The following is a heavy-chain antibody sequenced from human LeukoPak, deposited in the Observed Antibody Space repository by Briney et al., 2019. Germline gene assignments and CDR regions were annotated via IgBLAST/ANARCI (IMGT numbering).Heavy chain of an antibody. Sequence: XYMHWVRQAPGQGLEWMAWISPNSGGTNYAQKFQGRVTMTRDTSISTAYMELSRLRSDDTDVYYCARADSGYDSIDYWGQGTLVTVSS. D-gene: IGHD5-12*01. J-gene: IGHJ4*02. V-gene: IGHV1-2*02. CDR3: ARADSGYDSIDY. CDR1: XY. CDR2: ISPNSGGT.